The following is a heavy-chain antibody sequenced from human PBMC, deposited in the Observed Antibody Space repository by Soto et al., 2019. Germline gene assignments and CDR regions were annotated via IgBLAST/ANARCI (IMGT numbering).Heavy chain of an antibody. J-gene: IGHJ4*02. CDR3: ARDLSRGITMIALEIHY. CDR1: GFTFSTYA. V-gene: IGHV3-30-3*01. D-gene: IGHD3-22*01. CDR2: ISYDGSNK. Sequence: QVHLVESGGGVVQPGRSLRLSCKASGFTFSTYAMHWVRQAPGKGLELVAIISYDGSNKYYAESVKGRFTISRDNPKNTVYLQMSSLRAEDTAVYFCARDLSRGITMIALEIHYWGQGTLVTVSS.